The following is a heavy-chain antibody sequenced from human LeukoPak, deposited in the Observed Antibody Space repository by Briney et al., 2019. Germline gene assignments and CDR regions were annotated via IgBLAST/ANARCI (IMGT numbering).Heavy chain of an antibody. CDR3: ARHVSSPVDYFDY. Sequence: SETLSLTCTVSGGPISSSSYYWGWIRQPPGKGLEWIGSIYYSGSTYYNPSLKSRVTISVGTSKNQFSLKLSSVTAADTAVYYCARHVSSPVDYFDYWGQGTLVTVSS. CDR1: GGPISSSSYY. D-gene: IGHD2-15*01. CDR2: IYYSGST. V-gene: IGHV4-39*01. J-gene: IGHJ4*02.